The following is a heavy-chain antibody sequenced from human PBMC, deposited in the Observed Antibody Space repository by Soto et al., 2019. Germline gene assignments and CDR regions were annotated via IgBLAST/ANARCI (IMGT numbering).Heavy chain of an antibody. CDR1: GFTFSSYG. V-gene: IGHV3-30*18. D-gene: IGHD2-21*02. Sequence: GGSLRLSCAASGFTFSSYGMHWVRQAPGKGLEWVAVISYDGSNKYYADSVKGRFTISRDNSKNTLYLQMNSLRAEDTAVYCCAKEYCGGGCYGGAFDIWGQGTMVTVSS. CDR3: AKEYCGGGCYGGAFDI. J-gene: IGHJ3*02. CDR2: ISYDGSNK.